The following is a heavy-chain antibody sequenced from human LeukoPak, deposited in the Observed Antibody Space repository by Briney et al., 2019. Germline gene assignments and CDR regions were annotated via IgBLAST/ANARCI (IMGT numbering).Heavy chain of an antibody. CDR1: GFTFDDYA. CDR3: AKCLHSGWRADDDAFDI. D-gene: IGHD2-15*01. CDR2: ISWNSGSI. J-gene: IGHJ3*02. V-gene: IGHV3-9*01. Sequence: QSGGSLRLSCAASGFTFDDYAMHWVRQAPGKGLEWVSGISWNSGSIGYADSVKGRFTISRDNAKNSLYLQMNSLRAEDTALYYCAKCLHSGWRADDDAFDIWGQGTMVTVSS.